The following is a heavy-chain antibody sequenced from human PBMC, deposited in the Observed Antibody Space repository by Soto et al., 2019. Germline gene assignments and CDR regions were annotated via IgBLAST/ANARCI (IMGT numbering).Heavy chain of an antibody. CDR3: ARGSSGGSCYGCSGSAFDI. CDR2: IYYSGST. V-gene: IGHV4-59*08. D-gene: IGHD2-15*01. CDR1: GGSISSYY. J-gene: IGHJ3*02. Sequence: SETLSLTCTVSGGSISSYYWSWIRQPPGKGLEWIGYIYYSGSTNYNPSLKSRVTISVDTSKNQFSLKLSSVTAADTAVYYCARGSSGGSCYGCSGSAFDIWGQGAMVTVSS.